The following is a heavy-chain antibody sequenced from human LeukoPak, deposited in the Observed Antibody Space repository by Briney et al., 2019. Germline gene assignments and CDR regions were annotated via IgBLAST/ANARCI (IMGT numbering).Heavy chain of an antibody. V-gene: IGHV3-48*03. CDR2: ISSSGSTI. CDR3: ARATYYYGSGSYPSVLYYYYYMDV. J-gene: IGHJ6*03. Sequence: GGSLRLSCAASGFTFSSYEMNWVRQAPGKGLEWVSYISSSGSTIYYADSVKGRFTISRDNAKNTLYLQMNSLRAEDTAVYYCARATYYYGSGSYPSVLYYYYYMDVWGKGTTVTVSS. CDR1: GFTFSSYE. D-gene: IGHD3-10*01.